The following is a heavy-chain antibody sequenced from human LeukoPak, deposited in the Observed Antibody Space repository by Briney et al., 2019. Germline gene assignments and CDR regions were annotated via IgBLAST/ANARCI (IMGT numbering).Heavy chain of an antibody. Sequence: GGSLRLSCAASEVTVTDNYVSWVRQAPGKGLQWVSVIYPGGNLYYADSVKGRFIISRDNSKNTLSLQMNSLTADDTAVYYCVRGPRYYDDSGFHYGVFDIWGQGTLVTVSS. CDR3: VRGPRYYDDSGFHYGVFDI. D-gene: IGHD3-16*01. CDR2: IYPGGNL. CDR1: EVTVTDNY. V-gene: IGHV3-53*01. J-gene: IGHJ3*02.